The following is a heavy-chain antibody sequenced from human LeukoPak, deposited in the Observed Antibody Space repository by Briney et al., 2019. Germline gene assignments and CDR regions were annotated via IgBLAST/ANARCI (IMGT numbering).Heavy chain of an antibody. V-gene: IGHV4-31*03. CDR3: ARSRLLPDDYFDY. D-gene: IGHD2-15*01. CDR2: IYYSGST. Sequence: SQTLSLTCTVSGGSISSGGYYWSWIRQHPGRGLEWIGYIYYSGSTYYNPSLKSRVTISVDTSKNQSSLKLSSVTAADTAVYYCARSRLLPDDYFDYWGQGTLVTVSS. J-gene: IGHJ4*02. CDR1: GGSISSGGYY.